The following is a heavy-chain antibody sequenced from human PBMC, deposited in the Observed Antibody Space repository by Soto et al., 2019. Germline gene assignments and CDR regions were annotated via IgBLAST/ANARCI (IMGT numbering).Heavy chain of an antibody. Sequence: QVQLVQSGAEVKKPGASVKVSCKASGYTFTSYGISWVRQAPGQGLEWMGWISAYNGNTNYAQKLQGRVTMTTDTSPSTAYMELRSLRSDDTAVYYCARDADFDWLVSRPLFDPWGQGTLVTVSS. CDR2: ISAYNGNT. D-gene: IGHD3-9*01. J-gene: IGHJ5*02. CDR1: GYTFTSYG. CDR3: ARDADFDWLVSRPLFDP. V-gene: IGHV1-18*01.